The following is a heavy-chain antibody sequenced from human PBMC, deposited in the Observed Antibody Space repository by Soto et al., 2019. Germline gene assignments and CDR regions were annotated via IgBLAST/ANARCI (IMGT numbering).Heavy chain of an antibody. CDR2: ISYEGSHT. CDR3: AKEVYCGGGSCSWSEGFDY. D-gene: IGHD2-15*01. CDR1: GFIFSSYG. Sequence: QVQLVESGGGVVQPGRSLRLSCAASGFIFSSYGMHWVRQAPGKGLEWVAVISYEGSHTYYADSVKGRFTINRDNSKNTLYLQMNSLRPEDTAVYYCAKEVYCGGGSCSWSEGFDYWGQGTLLTVSS. V-gene: IGHV3-30*18. J-gene: IGHJ4*02.